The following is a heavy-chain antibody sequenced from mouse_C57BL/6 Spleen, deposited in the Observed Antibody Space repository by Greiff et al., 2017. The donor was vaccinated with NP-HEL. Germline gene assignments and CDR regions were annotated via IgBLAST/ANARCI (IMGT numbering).Heavy chain of an antibody. CDR3: ARPFYDDGAMDY. CDR2: ISSGSSTI. J-gene: IGHJ4*01. D-gene: IGHD2-12*01. V-gene: IGHV5-17*01. CDR1: GFTFSDYG. Sequence: EVKLVESGGGLVKPGGSLKLSCAASGFTFSDYGMHWVRQAPEKGLEWVAYISSGSSTIYYADTVKGRFTISRDNAKNTLFLQMTSLRSEDTAMYYCARPFYDDGAMDYWGQGTSVTVSS.